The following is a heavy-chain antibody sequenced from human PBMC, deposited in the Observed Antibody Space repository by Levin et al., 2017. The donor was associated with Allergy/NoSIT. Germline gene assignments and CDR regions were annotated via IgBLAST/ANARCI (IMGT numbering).Heavy chain of an antibody. J-gene: IGHJ6*03. CDR3: AREVAEYDFWSGHYYYYYMDA. Sequence: GGSLRLSCAASGFTFSSYSMNWVRQAPGKGLEWVAYISSSSSTIYYADAVEGRFTISRDNVKNSLYLQMNSLRDEDTAVYYCAREVAEYDFWSGHYYYYYMDAWGKGTTVTVPS. CDR1: GFTFSSYS. D-gene: IGHD3-3*01. CDR2: ISSSSSTI. V-gene: IGHV3-48*02.